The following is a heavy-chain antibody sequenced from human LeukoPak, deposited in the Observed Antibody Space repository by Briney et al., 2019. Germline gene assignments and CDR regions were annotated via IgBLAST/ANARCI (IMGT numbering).Heavy chain of an antibody. CDR2: INHSGST. CDR1: GGSFSGYY. J-gene: IGHJ4*02. V-gene: IGHV4-34*01. CDR3: ARGVVPAAHDY. D-gene: IGHD2-2*01. Sequence: SATLSLTCAVYGGSFSGYYWSWIRQPPGKGLEWIGEINHSGSTNYNPSLKSRVTISVDTSKNQFSLKLSSVTAADTAVYYCARGVVPAAHDYWGQGTLVTVSS.